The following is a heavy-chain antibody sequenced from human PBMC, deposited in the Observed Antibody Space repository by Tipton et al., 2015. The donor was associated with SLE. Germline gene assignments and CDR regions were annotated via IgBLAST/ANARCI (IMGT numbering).Heavy chain of an antibody. J-gene: IGHJ4*02. CDR3: ARLGGRGITMIPVD. CDR1: GGSISSHY. CDR2: IYYSGST. V-gene: IGHV4-59*11. Sequence: TLSLTCTVSGGSISSHYWTWIRQPPGKGLEWIGYIYYSGSTNYNPSLKSRVTISVDTSKNQFSLKLSSVTAADTAMYYCARLGGRGITMIPVDWGQGTLVTVSS. D-gene: IGHD3-22*01.